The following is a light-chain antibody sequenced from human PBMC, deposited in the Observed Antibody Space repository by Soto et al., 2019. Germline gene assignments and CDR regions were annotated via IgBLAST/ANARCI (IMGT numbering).Light chain of an antibody. J-gene: IGLJ2*01. CDR3: LSSYSGTVV. Sequence: NFMLTQPHSVSESPGKTVTISCTRSSGSIASNYVQWYQQRPGSAPTTVIYEDNQRPSGVPDRFSGSIDSSANSASLTISGLQTEDEADYYCLSSYSGTVVFGGGTKLTVL. CDR1: SGSIASNY. V-gene: IGLV6-57*03. CDR2: EDN.